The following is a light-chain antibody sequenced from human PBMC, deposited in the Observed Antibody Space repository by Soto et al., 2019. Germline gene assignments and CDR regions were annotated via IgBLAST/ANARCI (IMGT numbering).Light chain of an antibody. V-gene: IGLV2-14*01. CDR2: EVT. Sequence: QSVLTQPASVSGSPGQSITISCTGTGSDIGGHDYVSWYQHFPGKAPKLILYEVTQRPSGVSPRFSGSKSGNTASLTISGLQSEDEGDYYCSSYTTTATLLFCGGTKLTVL. CDR3: SSYTTTATLL. CDR1: GSDIGGHDY. J-gene: IGLJ3*02.